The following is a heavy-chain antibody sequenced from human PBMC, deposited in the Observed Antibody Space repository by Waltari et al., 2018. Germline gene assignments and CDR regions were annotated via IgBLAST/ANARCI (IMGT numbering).Heavy chain of an antibody. J-gene: IGHJ4*02. CDR1: GDSINNNHW. CDR3: ARGLTQYGATTGFDY. CDR2: IYGSGST. Sequence: QVQLQESGPGLVKPSGTLSLTCVVSGDSINNNHWWGWIRQAPGKGLEWIGQIYGSGSTIYNPSVKGRVTISAYNSKNQFSLTLKSVTAADTALYCCARGLTQYGATTGFDYWGQGTRVSVSS. V-gene: IGHV4-4*01. D-gene: IGHD3-9*01.